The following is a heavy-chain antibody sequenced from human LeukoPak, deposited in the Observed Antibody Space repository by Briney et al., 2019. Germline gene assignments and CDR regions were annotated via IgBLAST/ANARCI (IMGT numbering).Heavy chain of an antibody. V-gene: IGHV3-23*01. CDR2: ISGSGGST. CDR1: GFTFSSYA. J-gene: IGHJ4*02. D-gene: IGHD3-3*01. Sequence: GGSLRLSCAASGFTFSSYAMSWVRQAPGKGLEWVSAISGSGGSTYYADSVKGRFTISRDNSRSTLYLEMNSLRAEDTAVYYCIKDTIFTVDPFDYWGQGTLVTVSS. CDR3: IKDTIFTVDPFDY.